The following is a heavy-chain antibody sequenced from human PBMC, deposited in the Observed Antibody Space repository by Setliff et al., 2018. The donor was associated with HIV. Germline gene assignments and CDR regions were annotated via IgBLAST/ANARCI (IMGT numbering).Heavy chain of an antibody. CDR3: TRLRGYSYGIASYYRYYMDV. J-gene: IGHJ6*03. Sequence: GGSLRLSCAASGFTFSSAWMSWVRQAPGKGLEWVGRIKSKTDAGTTDHAAPVQGRFSISRDDSKNRLYLQMNSLKTEDTGVYYCTRLRGYSYGIASYYRYYMDVWGKGTTVTVS. D-gene: IGHD5-18*01. CDR1: GFTFSSAW. CDR2: IKSKTDAGTT. V-gene: IGHV3-15*01.